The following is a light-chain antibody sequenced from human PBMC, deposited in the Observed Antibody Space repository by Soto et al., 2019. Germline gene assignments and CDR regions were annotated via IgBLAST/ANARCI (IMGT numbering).Light chain of an antibody. CDR1: SGHSNYA. CDR2: LNSDGSH. J-gene: IGLJ2*01. CDR3: QTWGSGIVV. V-gene: IGLV4-69*01. Sequence: QLVLTQSPSASASLGASVTLTCTLSSGHSNYAIAWHQQQSKKGPRYLMKLNSDGSHSQGDGIPHRFSGSSSGAERYLTIARLQEEDEDYYYCQTWGSGIVVFGGGTKLTVL.